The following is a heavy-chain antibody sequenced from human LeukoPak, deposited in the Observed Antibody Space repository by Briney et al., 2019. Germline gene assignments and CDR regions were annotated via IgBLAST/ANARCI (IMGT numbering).Heavy chain of an antibody. Sequence: GGSLRLSCVVSGFTFSSYAMSWVRQAPGKGLEWVSAISGSGGSTDYADSVKGRFTISRDNSKNTLYLQMNSLRAEDTAVYYCAKTGSGYYYFDYWGQGTLVTVSS. J-gene: IGHJ4*02. D-gene: IGHD5-12*01. CDR1: GFTFSSYA. CDR2: ISGSGGST. CDR3: AKTGSGYYYFDY. V-gene: IGHV3-23*01.